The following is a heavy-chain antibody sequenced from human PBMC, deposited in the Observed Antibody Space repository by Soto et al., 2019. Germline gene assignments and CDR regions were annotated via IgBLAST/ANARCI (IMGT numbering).Heavy chain of an antibody. Sequence: ASVKVSCKASGDTVTSYGLSWVQQAPGQGLEWMGWISAYNGNTNYAQKLQGRVTMTTDTSTSTAYMELRSLRSDDTAVYYCARGLGYCSSTSCYESDYWGQGTLVTVSS. CDR2: ISAYNGNT. J-gene: IGHJ4*02. CDR1: GDTVTSYG. V-gene: IGHV1-18*01. CDR3: ARGLGYCSSTSCYESDY. D-gene: IGHD2-2*01.